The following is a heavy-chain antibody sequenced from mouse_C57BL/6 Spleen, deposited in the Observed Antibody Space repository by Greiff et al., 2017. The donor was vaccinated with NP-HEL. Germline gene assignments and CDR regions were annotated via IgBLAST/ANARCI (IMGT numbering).Heavy chain of an antibody. CDR2: IDPENGDT. CDR1: GFNIKDDY. CDR3: TANYDYSVRAMDY. J-gene: IGHJ4*01. V-gene: IGHV14-4*01. Sequence: VQLQQSGAELVRPGASVKLSCTASGFNIKDDYMHWVKQRPEQGLEWIGWIDPENGDTEYASKFQGKSTITADPSSNTAYLQLSSLTSEDTAVYYCTANYDYSVRAMDYWGQGTSVTVSS. D-gene: IGHD2-4*01.